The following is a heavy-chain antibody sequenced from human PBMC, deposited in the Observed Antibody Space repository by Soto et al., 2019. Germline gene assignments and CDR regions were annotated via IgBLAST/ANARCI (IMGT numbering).Heavy chain of an antibody. Sequence: ASVKVSCKASGGTFSSYTISWVRQAPGQGLEWMGRIIPILGIANYAQKFQGRVTITADKSTSTAYMELSSLRSDDTAVYYCARGSNDIDYWGQGTLVTVSS. D-gene: IGHD1-1*01. J-gene: IGHJ4*02. CDR1: GGTFSSYT. CDR2: IIPILGIA. V-gene: IGHV1-69*02. CDR3: ARGSNDIDY.